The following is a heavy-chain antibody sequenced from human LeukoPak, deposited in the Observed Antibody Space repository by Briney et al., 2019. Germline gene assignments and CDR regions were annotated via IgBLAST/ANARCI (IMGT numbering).Heavy chain of an antibody. Sequence: GRSLRLSCAASGFTFGSYWMSWVRQAPGKGLEWVANIKQDGSEKNYVDSVKGRFTISRDNAENSLYLQMNSLRAEDTAVYYCARVGWFGELTRLPGGDFWGQGTLVTVSS. J-gene: IGHJ4*02. CDR3: ARVGWFGELTRLPGGDF. CDR2: IKQDGSEK. D-gene: IGHD3-10*01. CDR1: GFTFGSYW. V-gene: IGHV3-7*01.